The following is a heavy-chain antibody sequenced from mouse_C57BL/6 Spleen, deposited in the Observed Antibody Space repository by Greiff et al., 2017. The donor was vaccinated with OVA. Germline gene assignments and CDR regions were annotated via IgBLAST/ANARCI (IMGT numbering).Heavy chain of an antibody. CDR3: ARDYGSSDFDY. CDR2: INPSTGGT. Sequence: VQLKQSGPELVKPGASVKISCKASGYSFTGYYMNWVKQSPEKSLEWIGEINPSTGGTTYNQKFKAKATLTVDKSSSTAYMQLKSLTSEDSAVYYWARDYGSSDFDYWGQGTTLTVSS. V-gene: IGHV1-42*01. D-gene: IGHD1-1*01. J-gene: IGHJ2*01. CDR1: GYSFTGYY.